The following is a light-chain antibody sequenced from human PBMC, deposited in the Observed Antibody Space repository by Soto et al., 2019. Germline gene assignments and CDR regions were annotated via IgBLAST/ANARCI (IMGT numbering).Light chain of an antibody. CDR3: QPYNKWPLT. V-gene: IGKV3-15*01. Sequence: EIVMTQSPATLSVSPGERATLSCGASQSVSRNLAWYQQKPGQAPRLLIYGASTRATDIAARISGSGSGTEFTLTISSLQSEDFAVYYSQPYNKWPLTFGGGTKVEIK. CDR1: QSVSRN. J-gene: IGKJ4*01. CDR2: GAS.